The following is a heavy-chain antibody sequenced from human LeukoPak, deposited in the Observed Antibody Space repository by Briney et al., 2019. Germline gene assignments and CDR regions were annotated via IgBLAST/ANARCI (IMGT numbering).Heavy chain of an antibody. CDR3: ARGTVRGVINYYYYYMDV. J-gene: IGHJ6*03. CDR1: GGSISSYY. CDR2: IYYSGST. D-gene: IGHD3-10*01. V-gene: IGHV4-59*01. Sequence: PSETLSLTCTVSGGSISSYYWSWIRQPPGKGLEWIGYIYYSGSTNYNPSLKSRVTISVDTSKNQFSLKLSSVTAADTAVYYCARGTVRGVINYYYYYMDVWGKGTTVTISS.